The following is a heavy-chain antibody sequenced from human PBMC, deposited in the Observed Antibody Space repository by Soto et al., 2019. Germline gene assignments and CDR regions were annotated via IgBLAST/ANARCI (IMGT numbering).Heavy chain of an antibody. CDR1: GGTFSSYA. CDR3: ARVGGLRFLEWLPYTFYYYYGMDV. CDR2: IIPIFGTA. Sequence: QVQLVQSGAEVKKPGSSVKVSCKAPGGTFSSYAISWVRQAPGQGLEWMGGIIPIFGTANYAQKFQGRVTITADESTSTAYMELSSLRSEDTAVYYCARVGGLRFLEWLPYTFYYYYGMDVWGQGTTVTVSS. V-gene: IGHV1-69*01. J-gene: IGHJ6*02. D-gene: IGHD3-3*01.